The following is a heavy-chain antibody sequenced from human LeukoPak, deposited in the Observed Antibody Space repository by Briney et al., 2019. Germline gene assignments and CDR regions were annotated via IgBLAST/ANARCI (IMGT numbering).Heavy chain of an antibody. CDR1: GFTVSSTY. CDR2: IYSGGSP. J-gene: IGHJ4*02. Sequence: GGSLRLSCAASGFTVSSTYMSWVRQVPGKGLEWVSVIYSGGSPYYADSVKGRFTISRDNFKNTVSLQMHSLRAEDTAVYYCAKDAQRGFDYSNSLEHWGQGSLVTVSS. V-gene: IGHV3-66*01. CDR3: AKDAQRGFDYSNSLEH. D-gene: IGHD4-11*01.